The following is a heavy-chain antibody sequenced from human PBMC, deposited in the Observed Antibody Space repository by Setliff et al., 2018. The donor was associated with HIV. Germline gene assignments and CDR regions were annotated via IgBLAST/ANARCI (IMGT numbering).Heavy chain of an antibody. CDR3: ARGAYGSGSLYYMDV. D-gene: IGHD3-10*01. V-gene: IGHV4-59*08. J-gene: IGHJ6*03. Sequence: ETLSLTCTVSGGSISSYYWSWIRQSPGKGLEWIGYIYYSGSTNYNPSLKSRVSTSVATSKNQFSLKLSSVTAADTAVYYCARGAYGSGSLYYMDVWGKGTTVTSP. CDR2: IYYSGST. CDR1: GGSISSYY.